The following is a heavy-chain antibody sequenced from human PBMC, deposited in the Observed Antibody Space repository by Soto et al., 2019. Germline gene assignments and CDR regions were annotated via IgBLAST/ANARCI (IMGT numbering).Heavy chain of an antibody. CDR3: ATGENGSGTYRYYYGMDF. V-gene: IGHV1-18*01. D-gene: IGHD3-10*01. J-gene: IGHJ6*02. Sequence: ASVKVSCKASGGTFSSYAISWVRQAPGQGLEWMGWISAYNGNTKYAQNFQGRVTMTTDTSTSTAYMEVRSLRSDDTAVYYCATGENGSGTYRYYYGMDFWGQGTTVTVSS. CDR1: GGTFSSYA. CDR2: ISAYNGNT.